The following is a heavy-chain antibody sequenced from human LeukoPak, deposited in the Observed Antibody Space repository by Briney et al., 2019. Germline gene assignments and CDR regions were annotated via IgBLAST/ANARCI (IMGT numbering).Heavy chain of an antibody. D-gene: IGHD6-13*01. J-gene: IGHJ4*02. CDR2: IYPGDSDT. Sequence: GACLNISRQRSGYSFTSYWIGWVRQLPGKGLEWMGIIYPGDSDTRYSPTFQGQVTISADKSISTAYLQWSSLKASDTAMYYCARQYSSSRFLDYWGQGTLVTVSS. CDR3: ARQYSSSRFLDY. V-gene: IGHV5-51*01. CDR1: GYSFTSYW.